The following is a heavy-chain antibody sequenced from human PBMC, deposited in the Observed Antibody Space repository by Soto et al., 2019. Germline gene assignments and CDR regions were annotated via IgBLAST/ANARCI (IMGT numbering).Heavy chain of an antibody. Sequence: ASVKVSCKASGYTFTGYYMHWVRQAPGQGLEWMGWINPNSGGTNYAQKFQGWVTMTRDTSISTAYMELSRLRSDDTAVYYCARGGHSYGRDAFDIWGQGTMVTVSS. D-gene: IGHD5-18*01. CDR2: INPNSGGT. CDR3: ARGGHSYGRDAFDI. V-gene: IGHV1-2*04. J-gene: IGHJ3*02. CDR1: GYTFTGYY.